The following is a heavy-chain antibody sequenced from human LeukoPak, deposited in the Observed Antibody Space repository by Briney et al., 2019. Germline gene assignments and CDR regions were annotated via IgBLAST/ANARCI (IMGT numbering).Heavy chain of an antibody. CDR1: GGSISSYY. Sequence: KPSETLSLTCTASGGSISSYYWSWIRQPPGKGLEWIGYIYYSGSTNYNPSLKSRVTISVDTSKNQFSLKLSSVTAADTAVYYCARLSNWFDPWGQGTLVTVSS. J-gene: IGHJ5*02. V-gene: IGHV4-59*08. CDR2: IYYSGST. CDR3: ARLSNWFDP.